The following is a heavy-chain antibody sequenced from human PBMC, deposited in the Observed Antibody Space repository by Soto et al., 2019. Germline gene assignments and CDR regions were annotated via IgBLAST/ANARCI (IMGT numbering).Heavy chain of an antibody. D-gene: IGHD3-3*01. J-gene: IGHJ4*02. CDR1: GFTFSSYA. CDR3: AKDPNPRFLEWLLYN. CDR2: ISGSGGST. V-gene: IGHV3-23*01. Sequence: PGGSLRLSCAASGFTFSSYAMSWVRQAPGKGLEWVSAISGSGGSTYYADSVKGRFTISRDNSKNTLYLQMNSLRAEDTAVYYCAKDPNPRFLEWLLYNWGQGTLVTVSS.